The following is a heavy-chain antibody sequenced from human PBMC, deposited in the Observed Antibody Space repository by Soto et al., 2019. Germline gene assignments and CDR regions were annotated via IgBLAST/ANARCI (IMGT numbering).Heavy chain of an antibody. V-gene: IGHV1-18*01. CDR2: ISAYNGNT. D-gene: IGHD3-22*01. CDR3: ASEKEYYYDSSGYHPDWNWFDP. CDR1: GYTFTSYG. J-gene: IGHJ5*02. Sequence: DSVKVSCKASGYTFTSYGISWVRQAPGQGLEWMGWISAYNGNTNYAQKLQGRVTMTTDTSTSTAYMELRSLRSDDTAVYYCASEKEYYYDSSGYHPDWNWFDPWG.